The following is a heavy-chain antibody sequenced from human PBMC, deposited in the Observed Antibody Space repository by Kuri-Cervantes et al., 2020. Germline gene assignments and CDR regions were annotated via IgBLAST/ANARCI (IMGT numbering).Heavy chain of an antibody. CDR1: GGSISSYY. D-gene: IGHD6-25*01. CDR3: ARAGFYYYGMDV. Sequence: SETLSLTCTVSGGSISSYYWSWIRQPPGKGLEWIGYIYHSGSTYYNPSLKSRVTISVDRSKNQFSLKLSSVTAADTAVYYCARAGFYYYGMDVWGQGTTVTVSS. CDR2: IYHSGST. V-gene: IGHV4-59*12. J-gene: IGHJ6*02.